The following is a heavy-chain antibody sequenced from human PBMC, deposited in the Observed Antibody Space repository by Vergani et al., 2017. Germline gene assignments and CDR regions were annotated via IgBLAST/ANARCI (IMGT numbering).Heavy chain of an antibody. Sequence: QVQLQESGPGLVKPSETLSLTCTVSGGSISSYYWSWIRQPPGKGLEWIGYIYYSGSTNYNPSLKSRVTISVDTSKNQFSLKLSSVTAADTAVYYCAEAGGVGGSYRYTGKGHYYMDVWGKGTTVTVSS. CDR3: AEAGGVGGSYRYTGKGHYYMDV. D-gene: IGHD3-16*02. V-gene: IGHV4-59*12. J-gene: IGHJ6*03. CDR2: IYYSGST. CDR1: GGSISSYY.